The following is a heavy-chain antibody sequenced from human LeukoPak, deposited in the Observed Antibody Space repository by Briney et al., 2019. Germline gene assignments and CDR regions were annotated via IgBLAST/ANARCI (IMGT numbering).Heavy chain of an antibody. J-gene: IGHJ4*02. V-gene: IGHV3-21*01. CDR3: ARVYWNGFDY. D-gene: IGHD1-1*01. CDR2: ISSSSSYI. Sequence: GGPLTLSWAASGFTFSSYSMNWVRQAPGKGLEWVSSISSSSSYIYYADSVKGRFTISRDNAKNSLYLQVNSLRAEDTAVYYCARVYWNGFDYWGQGTLVTVSS. CDR1: GFTFSSYS.